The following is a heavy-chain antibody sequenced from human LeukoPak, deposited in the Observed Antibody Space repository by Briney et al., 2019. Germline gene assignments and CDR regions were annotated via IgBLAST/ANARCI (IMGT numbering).Heavy chain of an antibody. Sequence: GGSLRLSCAASGFTFSSYWMSWVRQAAGKGLEWVANMNQGVSDKYYVDSVRGRFTISRDNAKNSLYLKMDSMRAEDTAVYYCARDRRGNSGYYYDYWGQGTLVTVSS. J-gene: IGHJ4*02. CDR3: ARDRRGNSGYYYDY. V-gene: IGHV3-7*05. D-gene: IGHD3-22*01. CDR2: MNQGVSDK. CDR1: GFTFSSYW.